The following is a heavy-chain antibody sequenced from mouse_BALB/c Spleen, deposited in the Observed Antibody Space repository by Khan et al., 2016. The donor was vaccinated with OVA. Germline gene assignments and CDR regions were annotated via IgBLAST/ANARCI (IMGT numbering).Heavy chain of an antibody. D-gene: IGHD2-2*01. Sequence: EVELVESGGDLVKPGGSLKLSCAASGFTFSNYDMSWVRQTPDKRLGWVATISSAGSYTYYPDSVKGRFTISRDNAKNTPYLQLSSLKSEDTAMXSCARRGYDEAWFAYWGHGTLVTVSA. V-gene: IGHV5-6*01. CDR1: GFTFSNYD. CDR2: ISSAGSYT. CDR3: ARRGYDEAWFAY. J-gene: IGHJ3*01.